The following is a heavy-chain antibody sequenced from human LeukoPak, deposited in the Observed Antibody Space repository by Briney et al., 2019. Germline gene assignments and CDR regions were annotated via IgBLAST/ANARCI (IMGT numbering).Heavy chain of an antibody. CDR3: ADLGYCSSTSCYRNGDY. J-gene: IGHJ4*02. CDR1: GGTFSSYA. V-gene: IGHV1-69*13. D-gene: IGHD2-2*01. CDR2: IIPIFGTA. Sequence: GASVKVSCKASGGTFSSYAISWVRQAPGQGLGWMGGIIPIFGTANYAQKFQGRVTITADESTSTAYMELSSLRSEDTAVYYCADLGYCSSTSCYRNGDYWGQGTLVTVSS.